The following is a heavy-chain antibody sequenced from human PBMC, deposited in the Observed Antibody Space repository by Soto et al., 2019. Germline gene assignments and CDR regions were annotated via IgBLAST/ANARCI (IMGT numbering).Heavy chain of an antibody. Sequence: QAGGSLRLSCAASGFTFSSYGMHWVRQAPGKGLEWVAVIWYDGSNKYYADSVKGRFTISRDNSKNTLYLQMNSLRAEDTAVYYCATGYSSKAADYWGQGTLVTVSS. CDR3: ATGYSSKAADY. V-gene: IGHV3-33*01. D-gene: IGHD6-13*01. J-gene: IGHJ4*02. CDR1: GFTFSSYG. CDR2: IWYDGSNK.